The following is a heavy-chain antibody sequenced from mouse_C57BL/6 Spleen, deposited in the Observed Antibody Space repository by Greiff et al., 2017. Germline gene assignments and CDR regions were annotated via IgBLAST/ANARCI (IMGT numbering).Heavy chain of an antibody. Sequence: QVQLQQPGAELVKPGASVKMSCKASGYTFTSYWITWVKQRPGQGLGWIGDIYPGSGSTNYNEKFKSKATLTVDTSYITAYMQLSSLTSADSAVYSCARGDGRSYLSFAYWGQGTLVTLSA. CDR2: IYPGSGST. D-gene: IGHD1-1*01. CDR3: ARGDGRSYLSFAY. J-gene: IGHJ3*01. CDR1: GYTFTSYW. V-gene: IGHV1-55*01.